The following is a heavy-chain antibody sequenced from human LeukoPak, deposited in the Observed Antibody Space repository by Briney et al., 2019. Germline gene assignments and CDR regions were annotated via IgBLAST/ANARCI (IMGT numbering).Heavy chain of an antibody. CDR2: INHSGST. CDR3: ARGPSLYCSSTSCYGRWFGP. J-gene: IGHJ5*02. D-gene: IGHD2-2*01. V-gene: IGHV4-34*01. CDR1: GGSFSGYY. Sequence: SETLSLTCAVYGGSFSGYYWSWIRQPPGKGLEWIGEINHSGSTNYNPSLKSRVTISVDTSKNQFSLKLSSVTAADTAVYYCARGPSLYCSSTSCYGRWFGPWGQGTLVTVSS.